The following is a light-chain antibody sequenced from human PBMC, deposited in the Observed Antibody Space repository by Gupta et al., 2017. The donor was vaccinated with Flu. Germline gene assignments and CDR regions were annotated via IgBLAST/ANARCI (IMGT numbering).Light chain of an antibody. V-gene: IGLV6-57*01. CDR2: EDN. Sequence: SGSIASNYVQWYQQRPGSSPTTVIYEDNKRPSGVPDRFSGSIDSSSNSASLTISGLKTEDEADYYCQSYDSSNPWVFGGGTKLTVL. J-gene: IGLJ3*02. CDR3: QSYDSSNPWV. CDR1: SGSIASNY.